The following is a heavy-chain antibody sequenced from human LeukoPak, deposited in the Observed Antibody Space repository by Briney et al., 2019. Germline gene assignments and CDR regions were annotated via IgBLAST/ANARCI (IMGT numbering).Heavy chain of an antibody. V-gene: IGHV3-9*01. D-gene: IGHD2-2*01. CDR2: ISWNRNTI. J-gene: IGHJ4*02. CDR1: GFTFDDYA. CDR3: AYVGSTGY. Sequence: GGCLRLSCVASGFTFDDYAVHWVRQAPGKGLEWVSGISWNRNTIAYADSVKGRFTISRDNAKNSLYLQMNSLRVEDTALYYCAYVGSTGYWGQGTLVTVSS.